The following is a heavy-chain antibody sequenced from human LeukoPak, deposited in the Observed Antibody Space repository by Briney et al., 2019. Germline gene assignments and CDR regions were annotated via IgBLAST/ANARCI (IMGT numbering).Heavy chain of an antibody. V-gene: IGHV3-9*03. CDR2: ISWNSESI. Sequence: PGGCLRLACATHGFNLDDYVMDSVRQATGKGEERDSGISWNSESIGYADSVKGRFTLSRDNAKNSLYLQMNSLRAEDMALYYCAKDWSYFWSGYYENWGQGTLVTVSS. D-gene: IGHD3-3*01. CDR1: GFNLDDYV. CDR3: AKDWSYFWSGYYEN. J-gene: IGHJ4*02.